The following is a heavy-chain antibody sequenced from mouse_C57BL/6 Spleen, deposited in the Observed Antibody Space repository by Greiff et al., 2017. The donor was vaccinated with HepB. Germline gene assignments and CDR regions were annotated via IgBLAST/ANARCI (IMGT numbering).Heavy chain of an antibody. CDR1: GYAFSSYW. CDR3: AREAGGYDGAWFAY. V-gene: IGHV1-80*01. D-gene: IGHD2-2*01. CDR2: IYPGDGDT. J-gene: IGHJ3*01. Sequence: QVQLQQSGAELVKPGASVKISCKASGYAFSSYWMNWVKQRPGKGLEWIGQIYPGDGDTNYNGKFKGKATLTADKSSSTAYMQLSSLTSEDSAVYFCAREAGGYDGAWFAYWGQGTLVTVSA.